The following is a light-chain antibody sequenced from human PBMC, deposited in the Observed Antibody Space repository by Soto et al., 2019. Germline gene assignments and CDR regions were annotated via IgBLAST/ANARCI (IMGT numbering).Light chain of an antibody. CDR2: WAS. CDR1: QSVLYSSNNKNY. CDR3: QQYYSTPLT. V-gene: IGKV4-1*01. Sequence: DIVMTQSPDSLAVSLGERATINCKSSQSVLYSSNNKNYLAWYQQKPGQPPKLLIYWASTRESGVPDRFSGSGSRKDFTVTISSLQAEDVAVYYCQQYYSTPLTFGGGTKVEIK. J-gene: IGKJ4*01.